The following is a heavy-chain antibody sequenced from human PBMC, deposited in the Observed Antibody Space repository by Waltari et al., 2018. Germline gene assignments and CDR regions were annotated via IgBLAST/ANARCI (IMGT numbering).Heavy chain of an antibody. CDR3: VKDRPDWPIDF. J-gene: IGHJ4*02. CDR2: ISSNGAGT. D-gene: IGHD3-9*01. V-gene: IGHV3-23*01. CDR1: GFTFRSYS. Sequence: EVQLLESGGGLVQPGGSLRLSCAASGFTFRSYSMSWVHQAPGKGLEWVSSISSNGAGTYFADSVKGRFTISRDNSQNTLYLQISSLRVEDTAIYYCVKDRPDWPIDFWGQGTRVTVSS.